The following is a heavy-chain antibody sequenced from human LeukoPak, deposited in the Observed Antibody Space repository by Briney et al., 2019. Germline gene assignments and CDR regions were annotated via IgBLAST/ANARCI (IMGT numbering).Heavy chain of an antibody. V-gene: IGHV1-46*01. J-gene: IGHJ5*02. D-gene: IGHD6-13*01. CDR1: GYTFTSYY. CDR3: ARVKGSSRWYLNWFDP. CDR2: INPSGGST. Sequence: ASVKVSCKASGYTFTSYYMHWVRQAPGQGLEWMGIINPSGGSTSYAQKFQGRVTMTRDTSTSTVYMELSSLRSEDTAVYYCARVKGSSRWYLNWFDPWGQRTLVTVSS.